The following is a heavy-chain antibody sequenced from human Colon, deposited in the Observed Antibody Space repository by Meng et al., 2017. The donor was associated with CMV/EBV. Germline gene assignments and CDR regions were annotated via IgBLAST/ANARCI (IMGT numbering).Heavy chain of an antibody. Sequence: GGPLRLSCAASGFTFSSYAMSWVRQAPGKGLEWVSAISGSGGSTYYADSVKGRFTISRDNSKNTLYLQMNSLRAEDTAVYYCAKGVGYCSSTSCSIFDYWGQGTLVTVSS. J-gene: IGHJ4*02. V-gene: IGHV3-23*01. CDR1: GFTFSSYA. D-gene: IGHD2-2*03. CDR3: AKGVGYCSSTSCSIFDY. CDR2: ISGSGGST.